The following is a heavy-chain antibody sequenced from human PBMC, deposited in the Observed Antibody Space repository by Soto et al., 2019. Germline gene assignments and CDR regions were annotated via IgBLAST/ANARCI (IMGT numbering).Heavy chain of an antibody. CDR3: ARYYDFWCELDY. CDR1: GFTFSSYA. Sequence: AVGCLRRSWAACGFTFSSYAMHWVRQAPGKGLEWVAAISFTGNEKYYADSVRGRFTISRDNSKKSMYLQMKSMRAEDTAVYYCARYYDFWCELDYWGQGNLVAASS. V-gene: IGHV3-30-3*01. CDR2: ISFTGNEK. D-gene: IGHD3-3*01. J-gene: IGHJ4*02.